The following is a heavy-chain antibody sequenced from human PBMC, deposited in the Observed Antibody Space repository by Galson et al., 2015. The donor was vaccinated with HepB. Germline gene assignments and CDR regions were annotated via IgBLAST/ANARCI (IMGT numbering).Heavy chain of an antibody. J-gene: IGHJ6*02. CDR3: AKSAISGSDTSSYYGMDV. D-gene: IGHD1-26*01. CDR2: ISGSGGST. CDR1: GFTFSCYA. V-gene: IGHV3-23*01. Sequence: SLRLSCAASGFTFSCYAMSWVRQAPGKGLEWVSAISGSGGSTYYADSVKGRFTISRDNSKNTLYLQMNSLRAEDTAVYDCAKSAISGSDTSSYYGMDVWGQGTTVTVSS.